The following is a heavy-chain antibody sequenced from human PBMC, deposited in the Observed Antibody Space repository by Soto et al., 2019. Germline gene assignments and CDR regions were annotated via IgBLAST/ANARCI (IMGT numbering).Heavy chain of an antibody. CDR2: INAGNGNT. CDR3: ARCERYYYVSSGYFGFDY. Sequence: QVQLVQSGAEVKKPGASVKVSCKASGYTFTSYAMHWVRQAPGQRLEWMGWINAGNGNTKYSQKFQGRVTITRDTYARTAYMELSSLRSEDTAVYYCARCERYYYVSSGYFGFDYWGQGTLVTVSS. CDR1: GYTFTSYA. V-gene: IGHV1-3*01. J-gene: IGHJ4*02. D-gene: IGHD3-22*01.